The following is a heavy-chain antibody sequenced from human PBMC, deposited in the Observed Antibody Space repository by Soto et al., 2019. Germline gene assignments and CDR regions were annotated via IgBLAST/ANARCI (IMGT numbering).Heavy chain of an antibody. Sequence: QVQLVQSGAEVKKPGSSVKVSCKASGGTFSSYTISWVRQAPGQGLEWMGRIIPILGIANYAQKFQGRVTSTADKSTSTAYMELSSLRSEDTAVYYCARDDGYSSGWYGAFDYWGQGTLVTVSS. D-gene: IGHD6-19*01. J-gene: IGHJ4*02. CDR1: GGTFSSYT. CDR3: ARDDGYSSGWYGAFDY. CDR2: IIPILGIA. V-gene: IGHV1-69*08.